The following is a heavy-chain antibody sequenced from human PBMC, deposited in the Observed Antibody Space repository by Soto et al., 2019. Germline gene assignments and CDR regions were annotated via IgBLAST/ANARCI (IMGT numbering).Heavy chain of an antibody. V-gene: IGHV3-33*01. CDR3: ARDAGSSGYYFDF. J-gene: IGHJ4*02. CDR2: IWYDGSNK. Sequence: GGSLRLSCAATGFTFISYGMHWVRQAPGKGLEWVAVIWYDGSNKYYADSVKGRFTISRDNSKNTLYLQMNSLRAEDTGVYYCARDAGSSGYYFDFWGQGTLVTGSS. D-gene: IGHD3-22*01. CDR1: GFTFISYG.